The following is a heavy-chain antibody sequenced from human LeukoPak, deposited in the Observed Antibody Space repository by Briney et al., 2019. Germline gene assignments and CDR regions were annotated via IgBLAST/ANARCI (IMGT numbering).Heavy chain of an antibody. CDR1: GYSISSGYY. CDR3: ARALSYYYGSGSYYHDY. D-gene: IGHD3-10*01. Sequence: PSETLSLTCAVSGYSISSGYYWGWIRQPPGKGLEWIGSIYHSGSTYYNPSLKSRVTISVDTSKNQFSLKLSSVTAADTAVYYCARALSYYYGSGSYYHDYWGQGTLVTVPS. V-gene: IGHV4-38-2*01. CDR2: IYHSGST. J-gene: IGHJ4*02.